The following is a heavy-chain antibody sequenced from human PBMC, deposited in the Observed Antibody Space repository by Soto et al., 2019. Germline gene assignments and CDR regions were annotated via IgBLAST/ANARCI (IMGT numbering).Heavy chain of an antibody. CDR3: VREPWGFSGTWYDY. J-gene: IGHJ4*02. CDR1: KFSFNNYW. D-gene: IGHD6-13*01. CDR2: INHEASKT. V-gene: IGHV3-74*03. Sequence: HPGGSLRLSCAGSKFSFNNYWMHWVRQAPGKGPVWVSRINHEASKTESADSAKGRFTISRDNTKNTRSLEMNSLRVDVTAMYYCVREPWGFSGTWYDYWGQGTLVTV.